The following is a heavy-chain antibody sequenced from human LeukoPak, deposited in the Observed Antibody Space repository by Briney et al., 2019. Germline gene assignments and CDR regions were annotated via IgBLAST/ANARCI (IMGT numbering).Heavy chain of an antibody. Sequence: SETLRLTCTVSGGSFSSRSNYWGWLRQPPGKGLEWIGSIYYSGSTYYNPSLKSRVTISVDTSKNQFSLKLSSVTAADTAVYYCARQMQDYDSSGNNWFDHWGQGTLVTVSS. CDR2: IYYSGST. V-gene: IGHV4-39*01. CDR3: ARQMQDYDSSGNNWFDH. J-gene: IGHJ5*02. CDR1: GGSFSSRSNY. D-gene: IGHD3-22*01.